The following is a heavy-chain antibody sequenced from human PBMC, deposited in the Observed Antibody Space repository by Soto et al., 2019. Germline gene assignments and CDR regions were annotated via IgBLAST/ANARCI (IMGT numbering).Heavy chain of an antibody. V-gene: IGHV1-24*01. CDR3: ATDRRAVAGPDSIEDAFDI. D-gene: IGHD6-19*01. Sequence: ASVKVSCKVSGYTLTELSMHWVRQAPGKGLEWMGGFDPEDGETIYAQKFQGRVTMTEDTSTDTAYMELGSLRSEDTAVYYCATDRRAVAGPDSIEDAFDIWGQGTMVTVSS. CDR1: GYTLTELS. CDR2: FDPEDGET. J-gene: IGHJ3*02.